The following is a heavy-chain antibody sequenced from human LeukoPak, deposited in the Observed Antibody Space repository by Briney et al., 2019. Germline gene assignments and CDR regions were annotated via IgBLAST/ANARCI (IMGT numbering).Heavy chain of an antibody. CDR3: ARDWRSIRFSLDAFDI. V-gene: IGHV4-30-2*01. CDR1: GGSISSGGYS. Sequence: SETLSLTCAVSGGSISSGGYSWSWIRQPPGKGLEWIGYIYHSGSTYYNPSLKSRVTISVDRSKNQFSLKLSSVTAADTAVYYCARDWRSIRFSLDAFDIWGQGTMVTVSS. D-gene: IGHD3-3*01. CDR2: IYHSGST. J-gene: IGHJ3*02.